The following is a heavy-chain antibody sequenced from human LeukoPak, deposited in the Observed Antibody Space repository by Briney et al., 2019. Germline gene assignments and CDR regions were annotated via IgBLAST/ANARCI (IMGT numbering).Heavy chain of an antibody. CDR3: ARGRFGRWENAFDI. J-gene: IGHJ3*02. D-gene: IGHD1-26*01. CDR2: MNPNSGNT. CDR1: GYTCTSYD. V-gene: IGHV1-8*03. Sequence: GASVKVSCKASGYTCTSYDINWVRQATGQGLEWMGWMNPNSGNTGYAQKFQGRVTITRNTSISTAYMELSSLRSEDTAVYYCARGRFGRWENAFDIWGQGTMVTVSS.